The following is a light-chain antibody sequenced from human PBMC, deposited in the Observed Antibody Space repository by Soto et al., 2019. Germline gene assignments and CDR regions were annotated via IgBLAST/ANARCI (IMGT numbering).Light chain of an antibody. CDR1: SSDVGVYNY. CDR2: EVS. V-gene: IGLV2-8*01. J-gene: IGLJ3*02. Sequence: QSVLTQPPSASGSPGQSVTISCTGTSSDVGVYNYVSWYQQHPGKAPKLMIYEVSKRPSGVPDRFSGSKSGNTASLTVSGLQAEYEADYYCSTYAGSTNLVFGGGTKLTVL. CDR3: STYAGSTNLV.